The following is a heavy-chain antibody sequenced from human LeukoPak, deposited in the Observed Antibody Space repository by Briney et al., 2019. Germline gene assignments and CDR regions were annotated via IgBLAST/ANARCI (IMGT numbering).Heavy chain of an antibody. D-gene: IGHD3-10*01. J-gene: IGHJ3*02. CDR1: GFTFTNYA. Sequence: GGSLRLSCAASGFTFTNYAMSWVRQTPGKGLEWVSATVGSGPDTYHADSVKGRFTVSRDNSRNTLYLQMNSLRAEDTAVYYCAKSRSYTVRDAFEIWGQGTKVTVSS. CDR3: AKSRSYTVRDAFEI. CDR2: TVGSGPDT. V-gene: IGHV3-23*01.